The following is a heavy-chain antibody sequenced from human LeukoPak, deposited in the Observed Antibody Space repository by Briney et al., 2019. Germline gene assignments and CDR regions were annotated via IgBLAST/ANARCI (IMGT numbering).Heavy chain of an antibody. CDR3: ATSLPTLTDY. Sequence: GGSLRLSCAASGFTFSIYWMSWVRQAPGKGLEWVANINQDGSQKYYVDSVKGRFTISRDNAKNSLYLQMNSLRAEDTAVYYCATSLPTLTDYWGQGTLVTVSS. J-gene: IGHJ4*02. CDR2: INQDGSQK. V-gene: IGHV3-7*01. CDR1: GFTFSIYW.